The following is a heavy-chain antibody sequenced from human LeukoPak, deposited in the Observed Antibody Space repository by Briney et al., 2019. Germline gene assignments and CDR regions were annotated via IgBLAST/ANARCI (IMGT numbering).Heavy chain of an antibody. J-gene: IGHJ1*01. CDR1: GGSFSGYY. D-gene: IGHD3-3*02. Sequence: SETLSLTCAVYGGSFSGYYWSWIRQPPGKGLEWIGEINHSGSTNYNPSLKSRVTISVDTSKNQFSLELSSVTAADTAVYYCARGGLAAFKHWGQGTLVTVSS. CDR3: ARGGLAAFKH. V-gene: IGHV4-34*01. CDR2: INHSGST.